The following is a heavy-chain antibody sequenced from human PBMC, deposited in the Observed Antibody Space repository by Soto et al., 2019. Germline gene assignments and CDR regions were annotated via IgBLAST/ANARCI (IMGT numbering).Heavy chain of an antibody. V-gene: IGHV4-31*03. D-gene: IGHD3-3*01. J-gene: IGHJ4*02. Sequence: SETLSLTCTFSGCSISSGGYYWSWIRQHPGKGLEWIGYIYYSGSTYYNPSLKSRVTISVDTSKNQFSLKLSSVTAADTAVYYCARARGDFWSGSPAPIDYWGQGSLVTVS. CDR3: ARARGDFWSGSPAPIDY. CDR2: IYYSGST. CDR1: GCSISSGGYY.